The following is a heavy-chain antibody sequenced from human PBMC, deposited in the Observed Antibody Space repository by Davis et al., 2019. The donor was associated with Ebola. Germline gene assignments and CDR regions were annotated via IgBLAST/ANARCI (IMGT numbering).Heavy chain of an antibody. J-gene: IGHJ6*02. Sequence: GESLKISCAASGFTVSSNYMSWVRQAPGRGLEWVSVIHSGGSTYYADSVKGRFTISRDISKNTLYLQMNSLRAEDTAVYYCARGISSGWYIMDVWGQGTTVTVSS. V-gene: IGHV3-53*01. D-gene: IGHD6-19*01. CDR1: GFTVSSNY. CDR2: IHSGGST. CDR3: ARGISSGWYIMDV.